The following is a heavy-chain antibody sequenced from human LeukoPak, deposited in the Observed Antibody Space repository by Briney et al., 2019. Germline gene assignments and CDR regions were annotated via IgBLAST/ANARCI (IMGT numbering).Heavy chain of an antibody. J-gene: IGHJ6*02. V-gene: IGHV3-7*03. CDR2: INPSESVK. CDR3: ARGGGLDV. D-gene: IGHD3-16*01. CDR1: GFTFNTYW. Sequence: GGSLRLSCTASGFTFNTYWMNWARQAPGKGLEWVASINPSESVKYYVNSVRGRFTISRDNAKNSLYLQMSNLRAEDTAVYFCARGGGLDVWGQGATVTVSS.